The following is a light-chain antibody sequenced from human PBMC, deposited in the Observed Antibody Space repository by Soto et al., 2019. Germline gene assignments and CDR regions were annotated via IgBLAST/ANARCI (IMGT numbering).Light chain of an antibody. Sequence: QSALTKPASVSGSPGQSIPISCTGTSSDVGNYNLVSWYQQHPNKAPKHMIYEGNKRPSGVSNRFAGSKSGNTASLTISGLQPEDEADYYCCSYAGLNSGVLFGGGTKLTV. J-gene: IGLJ2*01. CDR1: SSDVGNYNL. V-gene: IGLV2-23*01. CDR3: CSYAGLNSGVL. CDR2: EGN.